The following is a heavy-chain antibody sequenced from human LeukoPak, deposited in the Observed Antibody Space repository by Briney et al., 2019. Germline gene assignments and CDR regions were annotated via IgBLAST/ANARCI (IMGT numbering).Heavy chain of an antibody. J-gene: IGHJ6*02. Sequence: PGGSLRLSCAASGFTFSSYGMHWVRQAPGKGLEWVAVISYDGSNKYYADSVKGRFTISRDNSKITLYLQMNSLRAEDTAVYYCAKEYYYDSSGYYLYYYYGMDVWGQGTTVTVSS. D-gene: IGHD3-22*01. CDR3: AKEYYYDSSGYYLYYYYGMDV. CDR2: ISYDGSNK. CDR1: GFTFSSYG. V-gene: IGHV3-30*18.